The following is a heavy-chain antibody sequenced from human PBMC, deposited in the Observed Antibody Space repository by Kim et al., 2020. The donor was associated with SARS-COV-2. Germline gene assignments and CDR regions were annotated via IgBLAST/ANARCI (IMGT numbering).Heavy chain of an antibody. V-gene: IGHV3-30*18. CDR2: ISFDGSHF. J-gene: IGHJ4*02. Sequence: GGSLRLSCAASGFTFSSYGMHWVRQAPGKGLDWVAVISFDGSHFYYADSVKGRFTISRDNSNNTLYLQMNGLRGEDTAIYYCAKDLSAMVPRPPFDSWGLGTLVTVSS. CDR1: GFTFSSYG. D-gene: IGHD5-18*01. CDR3: AKDLSAMVPRPPFDS.